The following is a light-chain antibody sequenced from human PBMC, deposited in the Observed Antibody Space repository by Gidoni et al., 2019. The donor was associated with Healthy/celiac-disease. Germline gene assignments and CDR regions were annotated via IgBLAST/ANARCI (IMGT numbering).Light chain of an antibody. Sequence: QSVLTQPPSVSGAPGPRVTISCTGSSSNIGAGYDVHWYQQLPGTAPKLLIYGNSNRPSGFPDRFSGSKSGTSASLAITGLQAEDEADYYCQSYDSSLSGYVFGTGTKVTVL. CDR2: GNS. V-gene: IGLV1-40*01. CDR3: QSYDSSLSGYV. J-gene: IGLJ1*01. CDR1: SSNIGAGYD.